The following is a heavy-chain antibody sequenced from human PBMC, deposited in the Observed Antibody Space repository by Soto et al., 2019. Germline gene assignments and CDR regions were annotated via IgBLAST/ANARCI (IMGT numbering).Heavy chain of an antibody. J-gene: IGHJ6*02. V-gene: IGHV2-5*02. Sequence: QITLRESGPTLVKPTQTLTLTCTFSAFSLSTREVGVAWIRQPPGKALEWLALIYWDDDKRYSPSLKSRLTITKDTSKNQVVLTMTNMDPVDTATYYCAHKGGRGAGMDVWGQGTTVTVSS. D-gene: IGHD2-15*01. CDR1: AFSLSTREVG. CDR3: AHKGGRGAGMDV. CDR2: IYWDDDK.